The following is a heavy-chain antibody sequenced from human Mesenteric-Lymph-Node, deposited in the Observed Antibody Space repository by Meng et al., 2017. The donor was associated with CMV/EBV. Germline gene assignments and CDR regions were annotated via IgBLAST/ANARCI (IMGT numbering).Heavy chain of an antibody. J-gene: IGHJ3*02. CDR2: ISGSGGST. CDR1: GFTFSSYA. D-gene: IGHD3-3*01. CDR3: AKLDFWNEYSSAFQI. V-gene: IGHV3-23*01. Sequence: GGSLRLSCTASGFTFSSYAMSWVRQAPGKGLEWVSGISGSGGSTDNADSVKGRFTISRDNSKNTLYLQMNSLRAEDTAVYYCAKLDFWNEYSSAFQIWGQGTMVTVSS.